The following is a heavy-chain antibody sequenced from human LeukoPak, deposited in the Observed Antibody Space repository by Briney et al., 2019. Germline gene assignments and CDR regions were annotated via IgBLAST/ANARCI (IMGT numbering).Heavy chain of an antibody. V-gene: IGHV4-34*01. J-gene: IGHJ4*02. CDR1: GGSFSGYY. CDR3: ARGRQNLPYYYGWGSYYNASPY. Sequence: PSETLSLTCAVYGGSFSGYYWSWIRQPPGKGLEWIGQINHSGSTNYNPSLKSRVTISVDTSKNQFSLKLSSVTAADTAVYYCARGRQNLPYYYGWGSYYNASPYWGQGTLVTVSS. CDR2: INHSGST. D-gene: IGHD3-10*01.